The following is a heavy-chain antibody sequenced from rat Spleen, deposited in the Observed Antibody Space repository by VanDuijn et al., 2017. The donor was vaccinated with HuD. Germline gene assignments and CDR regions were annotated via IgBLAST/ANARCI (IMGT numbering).Heavy chain of an antibody. J-gene: IGHJ2*01. CDR2: INYDGSST. CDR1: GFTFSDYN. CDR3: ARWGTARLRIINYYFDY. Sequence: EVQLVESGGGLVQSGRSLKLSCAVSGFTFSDYNMAWLRQTPKKGLEWVATINYDGSSTYYRDSVKGRFTISRDNAKSTLYLQMDSLRSEDTATYYCARWGTARLRIINYYFDYWGQGVMVTVSS. V-gene: IGHV5-7*01. D-gene: IGHD1-6*01.